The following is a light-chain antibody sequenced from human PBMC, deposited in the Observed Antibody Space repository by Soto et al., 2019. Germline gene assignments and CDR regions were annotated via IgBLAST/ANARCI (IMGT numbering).Light chain of an antibody. Sequence: DIVMTQSPATLSMSPGERATLSCRASQTINNNLAWNQQKPGQAPRLLLYGASTRATGIPDRFSGSGSGTEFTLTISSLQSEDFAVYYCQQYDKWPWTFGQGTKVEIK. CDR2: GAS. J-gene: IGKJ1*01. CDR1: QTINNN. V-gene: IGKV3-15*01. CDR3: QQYDKWPWT.